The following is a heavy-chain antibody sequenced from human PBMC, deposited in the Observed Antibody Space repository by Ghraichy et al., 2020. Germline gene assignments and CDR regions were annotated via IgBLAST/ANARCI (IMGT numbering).Heavy chain of an antibody. CDR3: ARVADYGGNSLDY. J-gene: IGHJ4*02. CDR1: GGSFSGYY. D-gene: IGHD4-23*01. CDR2: INHSGST. V-gene: IGHV4-34*01. Sequence: ETLSLTCAVYGGSFSGYYWSWIRQPPGKGLEWIGEINHSGSTNYNPSLKSRVTISVDTSKNQFSLKLSSVTAADTAVYYCARVADYGGNSLDYWGQGTLVTVSS.